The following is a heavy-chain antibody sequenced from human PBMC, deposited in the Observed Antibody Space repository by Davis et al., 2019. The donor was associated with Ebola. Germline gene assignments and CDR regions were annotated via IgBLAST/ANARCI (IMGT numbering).Heavy chain of an antibody. V-gene: IGHV1-2*02. CDR1: GYTFTGYY. CDR2: INPNSGGT. CDR3: ARGEGVYYYDSSGSKGYFD. Sequence: ASVKVSCKASGYTFTGYYMHWVRQAPGQGLEWMGWINPNSGGTNYAQKFQGRVTMTRDTSISTAYMELSRLRSDDTAVYYCARGEGVYYYDSSGSKGYFDYGAREPWSPSPQ. D-gene: IGHD3-22*01. J-gene: IGHJ4*02.